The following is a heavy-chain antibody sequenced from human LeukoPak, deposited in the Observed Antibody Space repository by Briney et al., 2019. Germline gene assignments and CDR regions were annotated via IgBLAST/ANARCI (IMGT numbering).Heavy chain of an antibody. D-gene: IGHD2-15*01. Sequence: GRSLRLSCAASGFTFSSYAMHWVRQAPGKGLEWVAVISYDGSNKYYADSVKGRLTISRDNSKNTLYLQMNSLRAEDTAVYYCARDEPYGYCSGGSCYAAPDYWGQGTLVTVSS. CDR3: ARDEPYGYCSGGSCYAAPDY. CDR1: GFTFSSYA. V-gene: IGHV3-30-3*01. CDR2: ISYDGSNK. J-gene: IGHJ4*02.